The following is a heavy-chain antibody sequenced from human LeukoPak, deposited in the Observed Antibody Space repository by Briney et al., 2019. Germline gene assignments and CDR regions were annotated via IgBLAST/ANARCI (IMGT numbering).Heavy chain of an antibody. J-gene: IGHJ3*02. D-gene: IGHD5-12*01. CDR1: GGSISRNY. CDR3: ARSYSGYDSNAFDI. V-gene: IGHV4-59*01. Sequence: SETLSLTCTVSGGSISRNYWSWIRQPPRKGLEWIGYIYYSGSTNYNPSLKSRVTISEDSAKNQFSLKLSSVTAADTAVYYCARSYSGYDSNAFDIWGQGTTVTVSS. CDR2: IYYSGST.